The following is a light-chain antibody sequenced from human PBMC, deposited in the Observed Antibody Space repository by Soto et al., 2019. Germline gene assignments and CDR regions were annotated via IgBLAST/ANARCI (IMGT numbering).Light chain of an antibody. CDR2: DVN. J-gene: IGLJ1*01. CDR3: SSYTTTTTLV. Sequence: QYVLTQPASVSASPSQSITISCTGTSSDVGSYNYVSWYQQHPGKAPKLMIYDVNNWPSGFSNRFSGSKSGNTASLTISGLQAEDEADYFCSSYTTTTTLVFGTGTKVTVL. V-gene: IGLV2-14*01. CDR1: SSDVGSYNY.